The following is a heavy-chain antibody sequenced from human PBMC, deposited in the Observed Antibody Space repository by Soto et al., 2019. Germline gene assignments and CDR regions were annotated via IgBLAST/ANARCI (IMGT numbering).Heavy chain of an antibody. D-gene: IGHD3-22*01. V-gene: IGHV3-43*01. CDR3: AEAMVSYYYDSSGYYYFDY. Sequence: GGSLRLSCAASGFTFDDYTMHWVRQAPGKGLEWVSLISWDGGSTYYADSVKGRFTISRDNSKNSLYLQMNSLRTGDTALYYCAEAMVSYYYDSSGYYYFDYWGQGTLVTVSS. CDR2: ISWDGGST. J-gene: IGHJ4*02. CDR1: GFTFDDYT.